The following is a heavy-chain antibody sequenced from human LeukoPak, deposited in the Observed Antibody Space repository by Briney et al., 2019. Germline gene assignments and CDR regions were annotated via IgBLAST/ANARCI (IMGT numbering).Heavy chain of an antibody. CDR3: ANPSIAAAGLFDY. V-gene: IGHV3-23*01. CDR1: GFTFSSYA. Sequence: GGSLRLSCAASGFTFSSYAMSWVRQAPGKGLEWVSGIRSSGDSTYYADSVKGRFTISRDNSKNTLYLQMNSLRAEDTAVYYCANPSIAAAGLFDYWGQGTLVTVSS. D-gene: IGHD6-13*01. CDR2: IRSSGDST. J-gene: IGHJ4*02.